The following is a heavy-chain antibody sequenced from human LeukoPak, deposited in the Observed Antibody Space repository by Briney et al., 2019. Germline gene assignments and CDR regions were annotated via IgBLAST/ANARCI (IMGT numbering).Heavy chain of an antibody. V-gene: IGHV3-23*01. J-gene: IGHJ4*02. D-gene: IGHD5-24*01. CDR2: ISGSGAST. CDR1: GFTFSSYA. CDR3: AKETDYNYIYYFDY. Sequence: GGSLRLSCAASGFTFSSYAMSWVRQAPGKGLEWVSGISGSGASTYYADSVKGRFTISRDNSKNTLYLQMNSLRAEDTAVYSCAKETDYNYIYYFDYWGQGTLVTVSS.